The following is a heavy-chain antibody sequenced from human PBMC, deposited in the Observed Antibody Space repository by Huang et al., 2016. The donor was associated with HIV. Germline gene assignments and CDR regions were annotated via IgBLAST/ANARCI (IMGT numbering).Heavy chain of an antibody. Sequence: QVQLVQSGAEVKKPGASVKVSCKASGYTFTGYYMHWVRQAPGQGLEGMGWINPNRGGTNYAQKFQGRVTMTRDTSISTAYMELSRLRSDDTAVYYCGYDSSGLDAFDIWGQGTMVTVSS. V-gene: IGHV1-2*02. CDR2: INPNRGGT. CDR3: GYDSSGLDAFDI. J-gene: IGHJ3*02. D-gene: IGHD3-22*01. CDR1: GYTFTGYY.